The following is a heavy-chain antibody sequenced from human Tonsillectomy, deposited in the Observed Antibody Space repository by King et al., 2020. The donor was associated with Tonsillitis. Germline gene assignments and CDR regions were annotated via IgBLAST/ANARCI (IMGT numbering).Heavy chain of an antibody. CDR1: GYRFHSHW. CDR2: IYPSDSDT. D-gene: IGHD3-16*01. V-gene: IGHV5-51*01. J-gene: IGHJ4*02. Sequence: VQLVESGAEVKKPGESLKISCKGSGYRFHSHWIGWVRQVPGKGLEWMAIIYPSDSDTRYNPSFEGQVTITADKSITTAYLQWSSLKASDSAMYYCVRSMGEGLLSHLGYWGQGTLVTVSS. CDR3: VRSMGEGLLSHLGY.